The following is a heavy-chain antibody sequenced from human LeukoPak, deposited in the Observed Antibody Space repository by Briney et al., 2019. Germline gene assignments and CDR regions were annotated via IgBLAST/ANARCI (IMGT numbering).Heavy chain of an antibody. V-gene: IGHV3-23*01. J-gene: IGHJ5*02. Sequence: GGSLRLSCAASGFTFSSYSMTWVRQAPGKGLEWVSSIDADGAAIFYADSVKGRFTISRDNAKNTLSLQMHSLTAEDTAVYYCAKDQGYYNLFDPWGQGTLVTVSS. CDR3: AKDQGYYNLFDP. CDR1: GFTFSSYS. D-gene: IGHD5-18*01. CDR2: IDADGAAI.